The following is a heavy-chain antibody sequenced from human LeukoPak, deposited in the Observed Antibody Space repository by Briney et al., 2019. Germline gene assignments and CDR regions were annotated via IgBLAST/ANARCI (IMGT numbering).Heavy chain of an antibody. CDR2: ISSSGSTI. V-gene: IGHV3-48*03. J-gene: IGHJ4*02. Sequence: GGSLRLSCAASGFTFSSYEMNWVRQAPGKGLEWVSYISSSGSTIYYADSVKGRFTISRDNSKNTLYLQMNSLRAEDTAVYYCARRRLRSFDYWGQGTLVTVSS. D-gene: IGHD5-12*01. CDR1: GFTFSSYE. CDR3: ARRRLRSFDY.